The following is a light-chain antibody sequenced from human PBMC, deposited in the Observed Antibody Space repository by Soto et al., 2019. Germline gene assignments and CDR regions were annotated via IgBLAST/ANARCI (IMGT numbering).Light chain of an antibody. CDR3: QQYGRPPRAT. V-gene: IGKV3-20*01. J-gene: IGKJ5*01. CDR1: QSLTNNY. Sequence: EIVLSQSPGTLSLSPGERATLSCRASQSLTNNYLAWYQQKPVQAPRLLIYAASTRATGIPARFIGNGSGTEFTLSISKVEPEDFAVYYCQQYGRPPRATFGQGTRLEI. CDR2: AAS.